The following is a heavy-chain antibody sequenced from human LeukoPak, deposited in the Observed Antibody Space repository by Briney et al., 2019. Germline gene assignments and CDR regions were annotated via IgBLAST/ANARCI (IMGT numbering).Heavy chain of an antibody. CDR3: ARDKGGSINWFDP. CDR1: GGTFSSYA. CDR2: IIPIFGTA. V-gene: IGHV1-69*13. D-gene: IGHD1-26*01. Sequence: SVKVSCKASGGTFSSYAISWVRQAPGQGLEWMGGIIPIFGTANYAQKFQGRVTITADESTSTAYMELSSLRSEDTAVYYCARDKGGSINWFDPWGQGTLVTVSS. J-gene: IGHJ5*02.